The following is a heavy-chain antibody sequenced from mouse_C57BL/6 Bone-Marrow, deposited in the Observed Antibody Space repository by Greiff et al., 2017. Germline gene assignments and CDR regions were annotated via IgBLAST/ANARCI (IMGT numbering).Heavy chain of an antibody. Sequence: EVQLQQSGPELVKPGASVKIPCKASGYTFTDYNMAWVKQSHGKSLEWIGDINPNNGGTIYNQKFKGKATLTVDKSSSTAYMELRSLTSEDTAVYYCARDYYGSSYYAMEYWGQGTSVTVSS. CDR2: INPNNGGT. V-gene: IGHV1-18*01. J-gene: IGHJ4*01. CDR3: ARDYYGSSYYAMEY. D-gene: IGHD1-1*01. CDR1: GYTFTDYN.